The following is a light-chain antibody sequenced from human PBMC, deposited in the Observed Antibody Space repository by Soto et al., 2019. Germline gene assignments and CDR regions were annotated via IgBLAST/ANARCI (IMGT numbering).Light chain of an antibody. Sequence: EIVMTQSPGTLSLSPVGRATLSCRASQSISDTLAWYQQKPGQAPRLLIYGASKRATGFPARFSGSGSGTDFTLTISSLQSEDFAVYYCQQYNNWPWTFGQGTKVDIK. V-gene: IGKV3-15*01. CDR1: QSISDT. J-gene: IGKJ1*01. CDR2: GAS. CDR3: QQYNNWPWT.